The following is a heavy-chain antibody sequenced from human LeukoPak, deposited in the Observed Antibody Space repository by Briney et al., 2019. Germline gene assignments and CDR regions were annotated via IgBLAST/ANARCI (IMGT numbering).Heavy chain of an antibody. V-gene: IGHV1-8*02. CDR3: ARVRRYFDWLLDAFDI. CDR2: MNPNSGNT. D-gene: IGHD3-9*01. Sequence: ASVKVSCKASGYTFTSYGISWVRQATGQGLEWMGWMNPNSGNTGYAQKFQGRVTMTRNTSISTAYMELSSLRSEDTAVYYCARVRRYFDWLLDAFDIWGQGTMVTVSS. CDR1: GYTFTSYG. J-gene: IGHJ3*02.